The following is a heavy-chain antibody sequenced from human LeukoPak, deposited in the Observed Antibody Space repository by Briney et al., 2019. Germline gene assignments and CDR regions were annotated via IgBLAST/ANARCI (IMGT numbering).Heavy chain of an antibody. CDR3: ARCASGDLDAFDI. CDR2: ISAYNGNT. J-gene: IGHJ3*02. D-gene: IGHD2-21*02. V-gene: IGHV1-18*04. CDR1: GYSFTSYG. Sequence: GASVKVSCKASGYSFTSYGISWVRQAAGQGLEWMGWISAYNGNTHYAQKLQGRVTMTTDTSTSTAYMELRSLRSDDTAVYYCARCASGDLDAFDIWGQGTMVTVSS.